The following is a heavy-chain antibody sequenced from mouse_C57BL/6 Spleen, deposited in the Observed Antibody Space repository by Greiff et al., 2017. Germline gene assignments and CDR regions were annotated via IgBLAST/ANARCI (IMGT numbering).Heavy chain of an antibody. V-gene: IGHV1-69*01. CDR2: IGPTDSYT. D-gene: IGHD2-3*01. CDR1: GYTFTSYW. J-gene: IGHJ3*01. CDR3: ASYDLAY. Sequence: VQLQQPGAELVMPGASVKLSCKASGYTFTSYWMHWVKQRPGQGLEWIGEIGPTDSYTNYNQKFKGKSTLTVDKTSSTVYMQLSRLTSEDSAVYYCASYDLAYWGQGTLVTVSA.